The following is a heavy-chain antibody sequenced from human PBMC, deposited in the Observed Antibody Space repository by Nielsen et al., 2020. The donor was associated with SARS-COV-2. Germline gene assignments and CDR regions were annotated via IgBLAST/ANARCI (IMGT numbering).Heavy chain of an antibody. J-gene: IGHJ6*02. Sequence: GESLKIYCAASGFTFSSYGMHWVRQAPGKGLEWVAVIWYDGSNKYYADSVKGRFTISRDNSKNTLYLQMNSLRAEDTAVYYCARDLPTMVRGVIGYYGMDVWGQGTTVTVSS. CDR1: GFTFSSYG. CDR2: IWYDGSNK. CDR3: ARDLPTMVRGVIGYYGMDV. V-gene: IGHV3-33*01. D-gene: IGHD3-10*01.